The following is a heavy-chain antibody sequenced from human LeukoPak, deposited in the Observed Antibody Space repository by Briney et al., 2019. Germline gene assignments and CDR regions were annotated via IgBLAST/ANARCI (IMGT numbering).Heavy chain of an antibody. V-gene: IGHV1-18*01. CDR2: ISTYNGNT. J-gene: IGHJ6*02. CDR3: ARDNPLRNWNDRRGMDV. CDR1: GYTFTTYG. D-gene: IGHD1-1*01. Sequence: GASVKVSCKASGYTFTTYGISWVRQAPGQGLEWMGWISTYNGNTNYAQKLQGRVTMTTDTSTTTAYMERRSLRSDDTAVYFCARDNPLRNWNDRRGMDVWGQGTTVTVSS.